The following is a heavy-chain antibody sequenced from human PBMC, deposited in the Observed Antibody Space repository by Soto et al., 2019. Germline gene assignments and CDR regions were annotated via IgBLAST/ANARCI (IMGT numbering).Heavy chain of an antibody. D-gene: IGHD3-10*01. V-gene: IGHV1-46*03. CDR1: GYTFTSYY. CDR2: INPSGGST. CDR3: ARDREITMGPVHSVVSYMDV. Sequence: ASVKVSCKASGYTFTSYYMHWVRQAPGQGLEWMGIINPSGGSTSYAQKFQGRVTMTRDTSTSTVYMELSSLRSEDTAVYYCARDREITMGPVHSVVSYMDVWGKGTTVTVSS. J-gene: IGHJ6*03.